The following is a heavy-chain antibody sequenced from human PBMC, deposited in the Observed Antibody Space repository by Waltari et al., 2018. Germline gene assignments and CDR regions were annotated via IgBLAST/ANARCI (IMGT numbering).Heavy chain of an antibody. CDR1: GGSFSGYS. J-gene: IGHJ3*02. CDR2: INHSGST. V-gene: IGHV4-34*01. CDR3: ATQGAFDI. Sequence: QVQLQQWGAGLLKPSETLSLTCAVYGGSFSGYSWSWIRQPPGKGLEWIGEINHSGSTNYNPSLKSRVTISVDTSKNQFSLKLSSVTAADTAVYYCATQGAFDIWGQGTMVTVSS.